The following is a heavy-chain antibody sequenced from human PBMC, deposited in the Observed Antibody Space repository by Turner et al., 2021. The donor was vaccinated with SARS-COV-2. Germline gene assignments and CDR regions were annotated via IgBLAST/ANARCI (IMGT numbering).Heavy chain of an antibody. CDR1: GSRLSDYH. CDR3: LRGGRGRPFDI. CDR2: IRDKASSDTT. D-gene: IGHD1-26*01. V-gene: IGHV3-72*01. Sequence: EVQLVESGGGLVQPGGSLRLPCAASGSRLSDYHMDWVRQAPGKGREWVDHIRDKASSDTTEYATSVKGRFSVARDDSDNALFLQMNSLQSEDTAVYYCLRGGRGRPFDIWGQGSAVTISS. J-gene: IGHJ3*02.